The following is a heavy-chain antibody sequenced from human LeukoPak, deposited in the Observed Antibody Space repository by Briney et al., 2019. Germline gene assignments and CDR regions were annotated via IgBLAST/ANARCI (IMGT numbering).Heavy chain of an antibody. V-gene: IGHV4-39*01. Sequence: WIRQPPGKGLEWIGSIYYSGTTYYNPSLKSRVTISVDTSKNQFSLKLSSVTAADTAVYYCARQYSDYLRNWFDPWGQGTLVTVSS. D-gene: IGHD5-12*01. CDR2: IYYSGTT. J-gene: IGHJ5*02. CDR3: ARQYSDYLRNWFDP.